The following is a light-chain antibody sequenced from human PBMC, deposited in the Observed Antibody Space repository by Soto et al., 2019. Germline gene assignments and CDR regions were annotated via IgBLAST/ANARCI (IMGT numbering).Light chain of an antibody. Sequence: QSALTQPRSVSGSPGQSVTISCTGTSSDVGGYNYVSWYQQHPGKAPKLMIYDVSKRPSGVPDRFSGSKSGNTASLTISGLQAEDEADYYCCSYAGSYTLLGXGTKVTVL. V-gene: IGLV2-11*01. J-gene: IGLJ1*01. CDR2: DVS. CDR1: SSDVGGYNY. CDR3: CSYAGSYTL.